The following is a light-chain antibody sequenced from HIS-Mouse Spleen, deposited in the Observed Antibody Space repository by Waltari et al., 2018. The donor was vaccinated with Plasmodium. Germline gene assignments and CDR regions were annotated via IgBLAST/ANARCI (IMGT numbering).Light chain of an antibody. J-gene: IGKJ5*01. CDR3: QQRSNWPPT. Sequence: EIVLTQSPATLSLSPGERATLSCRASQSVSSYLTWYQQKPGQAPRLLIYDASNRATGIPARFSGSGSGTNFTLTLSSLGPEDFAVYYCQQRSNWPPTFGQGTRLEIK. CDR1: QSVSSY. V-gene: IGKV3-11*01. CDR2: DAS.